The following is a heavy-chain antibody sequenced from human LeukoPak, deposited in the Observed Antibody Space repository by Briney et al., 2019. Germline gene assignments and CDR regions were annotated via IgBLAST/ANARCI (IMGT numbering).Heavy chain of an antibody. J-gene: IGHJ4*02. CDR1: GFTFGDYA. CDR3: TRGDYGDYATRYYFDY. V-gene: IGHV3-49*04. D-gene: IGHD4-17*01. CDR2: IRSKAYGGTT. Sequence: GRSLRLSCTASGFTFGDYAMSWVRQAPGKGLEWVGFIRSKAYGGTTEYAASVKGRFTISRDDSKSIAYLQMSSLKTEDTAVYYCTRGDYGDYATRYYFDYWGQGTLVTVSS.